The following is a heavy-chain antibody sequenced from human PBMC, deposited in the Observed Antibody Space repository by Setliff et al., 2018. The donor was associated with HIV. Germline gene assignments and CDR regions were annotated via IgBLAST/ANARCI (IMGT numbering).Heavy chain of an antibody. Sequence: ASVKVSCKASGYSFASHSLHWVRQATGQGLEWMGWMNPNSGNTGYAQKLQGRVTITRNTSINTAYMELSSLRSEDTAVYYCARGYLISGTQKSYYMDVWGKGTTVTVSS. CDR1: GYSFASHS. CDR3: ARGYLISGTQKSYYMDV. J-gene: IGHJ6*03. V-gene: IGHV1-8*01. CDR2: MNPNSGNT. D-gene: IGHD1-26*01.